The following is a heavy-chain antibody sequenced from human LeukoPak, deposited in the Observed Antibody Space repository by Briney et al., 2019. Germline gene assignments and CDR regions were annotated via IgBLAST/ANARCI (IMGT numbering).Heavy chain of an antibody. CDR2: IRSKTYGGTG. J-gene: IGHJ4*02. V-gene: IGHV3-49*03. Sequence: GGSLRLSCTASGFTFGDYAMNWFRQAPGKGLEWVGFIRSKTYGGTGEYAASVKGRLTISRDDSKSIAHLQMNSLKTEDTAVYYCTRSESGTYKGGFDFWGQGTLVTVSS. CDR1: GFTFGDYA. D-gene: IGHD1-26*01. CDR3: TRSESGTYKGGFDF.